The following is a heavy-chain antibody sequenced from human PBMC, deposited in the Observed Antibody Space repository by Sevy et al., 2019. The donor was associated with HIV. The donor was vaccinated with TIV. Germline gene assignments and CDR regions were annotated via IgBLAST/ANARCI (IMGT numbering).Heavy chain of an antibody. V-gene: IGHV3-49*04. Sequence: GGSLRLSCTASGFTFGDYCMSWVRQAPGKGLEWVVFLKGDVYGGTVDHAASVRGRFVISRDDSKTIAYLQMNELKTEATGVYYCTRWKAAQSIFDYWGQGALVTVSS. CDR1: GFTFGDYC. CDR3: TRWKAAQSIFDY. J-gene: IGHJ4*02. D-gene: IGHD6-13*01. CDR2: LKGDVYGGTV.